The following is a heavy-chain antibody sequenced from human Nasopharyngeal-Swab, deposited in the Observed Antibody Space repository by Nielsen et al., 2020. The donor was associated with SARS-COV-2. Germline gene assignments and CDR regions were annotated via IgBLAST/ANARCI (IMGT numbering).Heavy chain of an antibody. D-gene: IGHD6-13*01. Sequence: GGSLRLSCKGSGYSFSNYYIAWVRQMPGKGLEWMGTIYPGDSDTSYSPSFQGQVAVSADKSINTAYLRWSTLKASDTATYYCARLQAVVEGVAASGNFDFWGPGTLVTVSS. CDR3: ARLQAVVEGVAASGNFDF. CDR2: IYPGDSDT. V-gene: IGHV5-51*01. J-gene: IGHJ4*02. CDR1: GYSFSNYY.